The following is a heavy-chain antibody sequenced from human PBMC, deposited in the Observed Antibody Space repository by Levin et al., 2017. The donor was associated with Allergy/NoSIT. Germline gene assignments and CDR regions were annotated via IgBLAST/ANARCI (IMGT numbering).Heavy chain of an antibody. Sequence: GESLKISCAASGFTFSSYAMSWVRQAPGKGLEWVSAISGSGGSTYYADSVKGRFTISRDNSKNTLYLQMNSLRAEDTAVYYCAKDWRVGTDFWSGYYAYRRDGMDVWGQGTTVTVSS. CDR3: AKDWRVGTDFWSGYYAYRRDGMDV. D-gene: IGHD3-3*01. J-gene: IGHJ6*02. CDR1: GFTFSSYA. CDR2: ISGSGGST. V-gene: IGHV3-23*01.